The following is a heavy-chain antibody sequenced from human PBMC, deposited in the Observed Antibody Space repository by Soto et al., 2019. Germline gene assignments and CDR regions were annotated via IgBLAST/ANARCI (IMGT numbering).Heavy chain of an antibody. Sequence: EVQLVESGGGLVQPGGSLRLSCAASGFTFSSYGMNWDRQAPGKGLEWVSYISSSSSTIYYADSVKGLFTISRDNAKNSLYLQMNSLRDEDTAVYYCARDPGGRGPRGPLYWGQGTLVTVSS. J-gene: IGHJ4*02. V-gene: IGHV3-48*02. D-gene: IGHD2-8*02. CDR2: ISSSSSTI. CDR1: GFTFSSYG. CDR3: ARDPGGRGPRGPLY.